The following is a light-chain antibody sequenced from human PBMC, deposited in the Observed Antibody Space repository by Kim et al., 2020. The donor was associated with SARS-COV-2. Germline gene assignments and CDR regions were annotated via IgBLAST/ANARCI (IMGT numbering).Light chain of an antibody. V-gene: IGKV3-11*01. CDR1: HSIDIC. J-gene: IGKJ4*01. CDR2: DAA. CDR3: QQRGNWPLALT. Sequence: SPGESATLACGASHSIDICLAWYQQTPGRAPRLLIYDAAIRAAGSPDRFSASGSGTDFTLTIGSLAPEDFAVYYCQQRGNWPLALTFGGGTKLEI.